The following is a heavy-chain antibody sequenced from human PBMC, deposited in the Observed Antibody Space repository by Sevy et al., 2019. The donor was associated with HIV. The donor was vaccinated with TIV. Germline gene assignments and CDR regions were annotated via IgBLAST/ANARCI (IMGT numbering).Heavy chain of an antibody. CDR1: GFTFSAYW. CDR2: VEPDGGNK. CDR3: AQERLGRVDS. V-gene: IGHV3-7*01. Sequence: GGSLRLSCAASGFTFSAYWMNWVRQAPGKGLEWVANVEPDGGNKHYVDSVEGRFTISRDNAKNSLYLEMNSLRVEDTAVYYCAQERLGRVDSWGQGTLVTVSS. J-gene: IGHJ4*02. D-gene: IGHD3-16*01.